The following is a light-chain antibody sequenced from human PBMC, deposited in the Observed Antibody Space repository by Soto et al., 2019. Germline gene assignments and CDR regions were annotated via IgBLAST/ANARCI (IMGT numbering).Light chain of an antibody. J-gene: IGKJ1*01. CDR1: QSISSW. CDR2: KAS. Sequence: DSQMTQSPSTLSASVADRVTISCRASQSISSWLAWYQQKPGKAPKLLIYKASSLESGVPSRFSGSGSGTEFTLTISSLQPDDFATYYCQQYNSYGTFGQGTKVDIK. V-gene: IGKV1-5*03. CDR3: QQYNSYGT.